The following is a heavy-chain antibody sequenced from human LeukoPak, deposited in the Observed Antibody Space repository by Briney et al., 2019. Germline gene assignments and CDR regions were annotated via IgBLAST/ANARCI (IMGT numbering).Heavy chain of an antibody. D-gene: IGHD6-6*01. V-gene: IGHV4-59*08. J-gene: IGHJ4*02. Sequence: SETLALTCTVPGGYFSAYYWTWFRQPPGKELEWIGYIYYTGSTNCNPSLKSRVTISVDTSNYQFSLKLSSVTAADTAVYYCATMAGSSSYWGQGTLVTVSS. CDR3: ATMAGSSSY. CDR1: GGYFSAYY. CDR2: IYYTGST.